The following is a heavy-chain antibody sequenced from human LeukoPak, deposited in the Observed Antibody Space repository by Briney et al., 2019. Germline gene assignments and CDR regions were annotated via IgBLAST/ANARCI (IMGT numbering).Heavy chain of an antibody. CDR1: GFTFSNYG. Sequence: GGSLRLSCAASGFTFSNYGMHWVRQAPGKGLEWVANIKQDGSEKYYVDSVKGRFTISRDNAKNSLYLQMNSLRAEDTAVYYCAQLGVYYYGSGSLGHGYWGQGTLVTVSS. CDR3: AQLGVYYYGSGSLGHGY. CDR2: IKQDGSEK. J-gene: IGHJ4*02. D-gene: IGHD3-10*01. V-gene: IGHV3-7*01.